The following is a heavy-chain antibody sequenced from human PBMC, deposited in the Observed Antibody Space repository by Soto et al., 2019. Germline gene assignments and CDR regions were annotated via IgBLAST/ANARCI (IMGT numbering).Heavy chain of an antibody. CDR1: GFTFSSYA. J-gene: IGHJ6*04. D-gene: IGHD6-6*01. Sequence: PGGSLRLSCAASGFTFSSYAMHWVRQAPGKGLEWVAVISYDGSNKYYADSVKGRFTISRDNSKNTLYLQMNSLRAEDTAVYYWARSSTQLVRGGGMDVWGTGTTETVS. CDR2: ISYDGSNK. V-gene: IGHV3-30-3*01. CDR3: ARSSTQLVRGGGMDV.